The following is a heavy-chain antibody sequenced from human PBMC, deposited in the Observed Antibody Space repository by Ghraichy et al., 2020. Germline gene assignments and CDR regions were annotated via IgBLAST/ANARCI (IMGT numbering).Heavy chain of an antibody. Sequence: ETLSLTCAASGFTFSSYAMSWVRQAPGKGLEWVSAISGSGGSTYYADSVKGRFTISRDNSKNTLYLQMNSLRAEDTAVYYCAKDSGYCSGGSCDYYYYYGMDVWGQGTTVTVSS. V-gene: IGHV3-23*01. J-gene: IGHJ6*02. CDR2: ISGSGGST. D-gene: IGHD2-15*01. CDR1: GFTFSSYA. CDR3: AKDSGYCSGGSCDYYYYYGMDV.